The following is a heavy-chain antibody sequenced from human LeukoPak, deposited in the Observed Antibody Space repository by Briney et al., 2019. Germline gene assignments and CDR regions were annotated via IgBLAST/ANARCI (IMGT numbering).Heavy chain of an antibody. CDR1: GGSFSGYY. D-gene: IGHD3-3*01. J-gene: IGHJ6*03. CDR2: INHSGST. Sequence: SETLSLTCAVYGGSFSGYYWGWIRQPPGKGLGWIGEINHSGSTNYNPSLKSRVTISVDTSKNQFSLKLSSVTAADTAVYYCARRASGVVISYYYYMDVWGKGTTVTVSS. V-gene: IGHV4-34*01. CDR3: ARRASGVVISYYYYMDV.